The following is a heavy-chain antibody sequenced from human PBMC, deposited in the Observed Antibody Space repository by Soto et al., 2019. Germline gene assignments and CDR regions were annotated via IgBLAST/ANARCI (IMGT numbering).Heavy chain of an antibody. D-gene: IGHD3-22*01. J-gene: IGHJ3*02. CDR1: GFTLSSYE. Sequence: PGGVLRLSCGASGFTLSSYEMTWVCPAPGKGLERACCISSSGSTIYYGDPAKGRNTISRDNAKDSRYLPRYRLRAEGRAVYYCASDTNYHSSGYPYAFDIWGKGTMDAAS. CDR3: ASDTNYHSSGYPYAFDI. V-gene: IGHV3-48*03. CDR2: ISSSGSTI.